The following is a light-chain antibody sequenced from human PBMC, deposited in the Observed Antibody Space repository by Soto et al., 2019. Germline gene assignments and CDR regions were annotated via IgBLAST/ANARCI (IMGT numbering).Light chain of an antibody. CDR1: QSISIN. Sequence: EIVLTQSPGTLSVSPGDRVTLSCRASQSISINLAWYQHKPGQALRLLIHGASTRATGVPARISGSGSGTEFTLTISSLQSEDFAVYYCQQFRNWPWTFGQGTKVDIK. V-gene: IGKV3D-15*01. CDR2: GAS. J-gene: IGKJ1*01. CDR3: QQFRNWPWT.